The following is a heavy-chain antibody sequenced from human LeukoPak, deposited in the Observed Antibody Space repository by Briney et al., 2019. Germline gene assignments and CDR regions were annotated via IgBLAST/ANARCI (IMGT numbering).Heavy chain of an antibody. D-gene: IGHD3-3*01. CDR1: GYTFTSYG. CDR3: ARDLIGGSGSLYYFDY. Sequence: ASVKVSCKASGYTFTSYGISWVRQAPGQGLEWMGWISAYNGNTNYAQKLQGRVTMTTDTSTSTAYMELRSLRSDDTAVYYCARDLIGGSGSLYYFDYWGQGTLVTVSS. J-gene: IGHJ4*02. CDR2: ISAYNGNT. V-gene: IGHV1-18*01.